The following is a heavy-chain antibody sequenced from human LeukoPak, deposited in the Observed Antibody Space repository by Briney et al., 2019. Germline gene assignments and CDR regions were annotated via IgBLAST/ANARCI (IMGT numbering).Heavy chain of an antibody. V-gene: IGHV3-30*18. CDR2: ISYDGSNK. J-gene: IGHJ6*04. CDR3: AKDPSPLYCSSTSCSPYGMDV. CDR1: GFTFSSYA. Sequence: GSLTLPCAASGFTFSSYAMHWVPQAPGKGLEWVAVISYDGSNKYYADSVKGRFAISRDNSKNTLYLQMNSLRAEDTAVYYCAKDPSPLYCSSTSCSPYGMDVWGKGTTVTVSS. D-gene: IGHD2-2*01.